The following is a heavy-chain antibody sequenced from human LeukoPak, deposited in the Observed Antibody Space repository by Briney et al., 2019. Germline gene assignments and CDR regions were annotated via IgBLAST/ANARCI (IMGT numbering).Heavy chain of an antibody. CDR3: ARVGLGDGDYFDY. Sequence: ASVKVSCKAAGYTFTSYYMHWLRQAPGQGLEWMGIINPSGGSTSYAQKFQGRVTMTRDTSTSTVYMELSSLRSEDTAVYYCARVGLGDGDYFDYWGQGTLVTVSS. CDR2: INPSGGST. J-gene: IGHJ4*02. V-gene: IGHV1-46*03. CDR1: GYTFTSYY. D-gene: IGHD2-21*02.